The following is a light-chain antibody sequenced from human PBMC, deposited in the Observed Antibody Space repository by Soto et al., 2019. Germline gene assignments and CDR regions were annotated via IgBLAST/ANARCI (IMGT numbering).Light chain of an antibody. CDR1: SSDVGGYNY. J-gene: IGLJ2*01. CDR2: EVS. CDR3: TSYAGSNNFVV. Sequence: QSALTQPPSASGSPGQSVTISCTGTSSDVGGYNYVSWYQQHPGKAPKLMIYEVSKRPSGVPDRFSGSKXXXTASLTXSGLQAEDEADYYCTSYAGSNNFVVFGGGTKLTVL. V-gene: IGLV2-8*01.